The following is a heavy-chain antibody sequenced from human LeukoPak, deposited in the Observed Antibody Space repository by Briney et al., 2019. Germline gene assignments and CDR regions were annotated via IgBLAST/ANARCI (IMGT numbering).Heavy chain of an antibody. Sequence: PGGSLRLSCATSGFSSSTYAMNWVRQAPGQGLEWVSIIIGTTYTNYAEAVKGRFTVSRDNSKNTLYLQMNSLRAEDTAIYYCAKDRIPDGLSNFDYWGQGTLVTVSS. V-gene: IGHV3-23*01. CDR1: GFSSSTYA. CDR3: AKDRIPDGLSNFDY. D-gene: IGHD5-24*01. CDR2: IIGTTYT. J-gene: IGHJ4*02.